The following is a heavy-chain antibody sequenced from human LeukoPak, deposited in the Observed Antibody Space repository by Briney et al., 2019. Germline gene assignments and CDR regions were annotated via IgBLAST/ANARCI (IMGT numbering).Heavy chain of an antibody. CDR3: ARSRSISYSSSWYDF. J-gene: IGHJ5*01. CDR1: GLTVSSNY. V-gene: IGHV4-59*02. CDR2: IYYSGST. D-gene: IGHD6-13*01. Sequence: GSLRLSCAASGLTVSSNYMSWVRQAPGKGLEWLGYIYYSGSTNYNPSLKSRVTISVDTSKNQFSLKLSSVTAADTATYYCARSRSISYSSSWYDFWGQGTLVTVSS.